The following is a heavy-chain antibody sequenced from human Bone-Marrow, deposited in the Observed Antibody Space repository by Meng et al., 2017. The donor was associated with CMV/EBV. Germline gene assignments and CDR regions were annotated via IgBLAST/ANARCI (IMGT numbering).Heavy chain of an antibody. V-gene: IGHV3-66*02. CDR1: EFTVSNNY. CDR2: IYSGGST. J-gene: IGHJ4*02. CDR3: ARDKSSSGWPPDY. D-gene: IGHD6-19*01. Sequence: GGSLRLSCAASEFTVSNNYMSWVRQAPGKGLEWVSVIYSGGSTYYADSVKGRFTISRDNSKNTLYLQMNSLRAEDTAVYYCARDKSSSGWPPDYWGQGTLVTVSS.